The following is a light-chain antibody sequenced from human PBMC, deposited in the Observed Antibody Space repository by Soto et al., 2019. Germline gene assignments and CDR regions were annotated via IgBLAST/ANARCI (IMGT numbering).Light chain of an antibody. Sequence: EIVLTQSPGTLSLSPGERATLSCRASQSVSSSYLAWYQQKPGQAPRLLIYGASSRATGIPDRFSGSGSGTDFTLTISRLEPEDFAVYYCQQYGISVTFGGGTKVEIK. J-gene: IGKJ4*01. CDR3: QQYGISVT. CDR2: GAS. CDR1: QSVSSSY. V-gene: IGKV3-20*01.